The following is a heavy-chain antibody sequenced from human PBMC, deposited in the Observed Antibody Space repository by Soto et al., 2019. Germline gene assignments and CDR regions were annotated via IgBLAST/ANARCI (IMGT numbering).Heavy chain of an antibody. CDR3: ARELGSNSDY. CDR1: GASISSGGHS. Sequence: QLQLQESGSGLVKPSQTLSLTCAVSGASISSGGHSWSWVRQQPGKGLEWVVYIYHSGRSYYNPSLRSRVIISVDRSKNQFSLKRSSVTAADTAVYYCARELGSNSDYWGQGTLVTVSS. J-gene: IGHJ4*02. CDR2: IYHSGRS. V-gene: IGHV4-30-2*01. D-gene: IGHD4-4*01.